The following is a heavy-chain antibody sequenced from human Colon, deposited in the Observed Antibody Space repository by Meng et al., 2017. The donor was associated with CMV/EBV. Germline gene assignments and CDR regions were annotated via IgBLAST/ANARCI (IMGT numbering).Heavy chain of an antibody. J-gene: IGHJ5*01. V-gene: IGHV1-8*01. CDR1: GYSCGSYD. Sequence: QVHLVQAGVEVEKPGVPAKVSCRASGYSCGSYDLNWVSLTDGQGLEWVAWMDPGSGNSTHAQRLQGRISLARDTSTTTAYLELTNLRSEDTAVYFCARGNSWFVFWGQGTLVTVSS. CDR3: ARGNSWFVF. CDR2: MDPGSGNS.